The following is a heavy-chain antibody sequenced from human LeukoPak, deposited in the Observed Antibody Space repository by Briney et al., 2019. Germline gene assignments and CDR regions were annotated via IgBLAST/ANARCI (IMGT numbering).Heavy chain of an antibody. D-gene: IGHD5-24*01. CDR2: IYYSGST. J-gene: IGHJ4*02. CDR1: GGSISSGGYY. V-gene: IGHV4-31*03. CDR3: ARAEMATNHFDY. Sequence: SETLSLTCTVSGGSISSGGYYWSWIRQHPGKGLEWIGYIYYSGSTYYTPSLKSRVTISVVTSKNQFSLRLNSVTAADTAVYYCARAEMATNHFDYWGQGTLVTVSS.